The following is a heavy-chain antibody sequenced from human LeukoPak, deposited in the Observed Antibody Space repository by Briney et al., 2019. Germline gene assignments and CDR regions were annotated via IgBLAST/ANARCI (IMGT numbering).Heavy chain of an antibody. V-gene: IGHV1-2*02. Sequence: ASVKVSCKASGYTFTGYYMHWVRQAPGQGLEWMGWINPNSGGTNYAQKLQGRVTMTTDTSTSTAYMELRSLRSDDTAVYYCARNEGYYDFWSGTTRAATIDYWGQGTLVTVSS. CDR3: ARNEGYYDFWSGTTRAATIDY. CDR1: GYTFTGYY. J-gene: IGHJ4*02. D-gene: IGHD3-3*01. CDR2: INPNSGGT.